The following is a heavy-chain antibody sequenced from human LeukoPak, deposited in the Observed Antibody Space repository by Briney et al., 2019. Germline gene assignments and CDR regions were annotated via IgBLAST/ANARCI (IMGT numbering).Heavy chain of an antibody. Sequence: SETLSLTCAVYGGSFSGYYWSWIRQPPGKGLEWIGEINHSGSTNYNPSLKSRVTISVDTSKNQFSLKLSSVTAADTAVYYCARAYAGHPYDPWGQGTLVTVSS. V-gene: IGHV4-34*01. J-gene: IGHJ5*02. D-gene: IGHD2-8*01. CDR1: GGSFSGYY. CDR3: ARAYAGHPYDP. CDR2: INHSGST.